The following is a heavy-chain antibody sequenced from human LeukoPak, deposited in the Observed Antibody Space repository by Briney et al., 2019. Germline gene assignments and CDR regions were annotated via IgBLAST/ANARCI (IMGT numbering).Heavy chain of an antibody. CDR3: ARQEYCSGGSCYTWFDP. CDR2: IYPGDSDI. J-gene: IGHJ5*02. Sequence: KPGESLKISCKGSGYSFTNYWIGWVRQMPGKGLEWMGIIYPGDSDIRYSPSFQGQVTISADKSISTAYLQWSSLKASDTAMYYCARQEYCSGGSCYTWFDPWGQGTLATVSS. CDR1: GYSFTNYW. D-gene: IGHD2-15*01. V-gene: IGHV5-51*01.